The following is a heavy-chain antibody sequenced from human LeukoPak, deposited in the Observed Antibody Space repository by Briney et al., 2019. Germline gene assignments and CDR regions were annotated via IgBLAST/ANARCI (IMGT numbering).Heavy chain of an antibody. D-gene: IGHD2-2*01. V-gene: IGHV3-30*02. J-gene: IGHJ4*02. Sequence: GGSLRLSCAASGFNFSSYGMDWVRQAPGKGLEWVAFIRFDGSNKHYADSVKGRFTISRDNSKSTLYLQMNSLRAEDTAVYYCAKFNRQYCSSTSCYGGFDYWGQGTLVTVSS. CDR2: IRFDGSNK. CDR3: AKFNRQYCSSTSCYGGFDY. CDR1: GFNFSSYG.